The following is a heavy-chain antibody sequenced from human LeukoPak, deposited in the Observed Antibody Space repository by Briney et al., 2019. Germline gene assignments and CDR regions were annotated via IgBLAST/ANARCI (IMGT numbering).Heavy chain of an antibody. D-gene: IGHD3-16*01. V-gene: IGHV3-74*01. Sequence: GGSLRLSCAASGMTFSNHWMRWVLQAPGKGLLWVSLITTDGRATISADSVKSRFTISRNNGKSTLYLQMNSLRAEDTALYYCTTGPSYGYEWWGQGTVVTVSS. CDR2: ITTDGRAT. CDR1: GMTFSNHW. J-gene: IGHJ4*02. CDR3: TTGPSYGYEW.